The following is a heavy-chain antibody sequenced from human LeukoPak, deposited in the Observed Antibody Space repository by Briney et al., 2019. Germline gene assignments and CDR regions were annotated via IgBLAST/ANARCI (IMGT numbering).Heavy chain of an antibody. CDR3: AKAAQRGFDYSNSLDK. CDR1: GFTFSHYG. Sequence: GGSLRLSCATSGFTFSHYGMHWVRQAPGKGLEWVAVIWSDGTNTYYGDPVKGRFTISRDNFQRTVYLQMNSLRAEDTAVYYCAKAAQRGFDYSNSLDKWGQGTLVTVSS. V-gene: IGHV3-33*06. CDR2: IWSDGTNT. D-gene: IGHD4-11*01. J-gene: IGHJ4*02.